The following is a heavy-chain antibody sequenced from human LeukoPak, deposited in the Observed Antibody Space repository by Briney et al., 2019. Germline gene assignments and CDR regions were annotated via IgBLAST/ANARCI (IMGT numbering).Heavy chain of an antibody. D-gene: IGHD3-22*01. V-gene: IGHV1-69*13. CDR3: ASSGYYYKGKLAFDY. CDR2: IIPIFGTA. Sequence: SVKVSCKASGYTFTSYGISWVRQAPGQGLEWMGGIIPIFGTANYAQKFQGRVTITADESTSTAYMELSSLRSEDTAVYYCASSGYYYKGKLAFDYWGQGTLVTVSS. J-gene: IGHJ4*02. CDR1: GYTFTSYG.